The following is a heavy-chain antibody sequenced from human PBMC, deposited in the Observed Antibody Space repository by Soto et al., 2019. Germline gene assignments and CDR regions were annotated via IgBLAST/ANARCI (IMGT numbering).Heavy chain of an antibody. V-gene: IGHV4-34*01. J-gene: IGHJ4*02. Sequence: SETLSLTCAVYGGSFSGYYWSWIRQPPRKGLEWIGEINHSGSTNYNPSLKSRVTISVDTSKDQFSLKLSSVTAADTAVYYCASIYDSSGYYYGYWGQGTLVTVS. D-gene: IGHD3-22*01. CDR2: INHSGST. CDR3: ASIYDSSGYYYGY. CDR1: GGSFSGYY.